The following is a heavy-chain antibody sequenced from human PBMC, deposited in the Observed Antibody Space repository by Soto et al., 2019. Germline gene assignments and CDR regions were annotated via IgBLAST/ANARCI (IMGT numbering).Heavy chain of an antibody. CDR1: AYSFPNND. D-gene: IGHD3-16*01. CDR3: ARMETFGSLNWFDP. Sequence: ASVKVACKTSAYSFPNNDVRWVRQATGQGLEWMGWMNPGSGDTGYAQKFQGRVTMTRDISIATAYMELSSLRSDDTAIYYCARMETFGSLNWFDPWGQGTLVTVSS. J-gene: IGHJ5*02. CDR2: MNPGSGDT. V-gene: IGHV1-8*01.